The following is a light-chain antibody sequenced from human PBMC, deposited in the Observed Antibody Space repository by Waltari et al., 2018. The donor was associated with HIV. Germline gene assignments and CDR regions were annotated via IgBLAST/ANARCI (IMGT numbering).Light chain of an antibody. J-gene: IGKJ2*01. CDR1: QMINSA. CDR3: QQNDSYSRT. CDR2: KAS. Sequence: DIQMTQSPSTLSASIGDRVTITCRASQMINSALAWYQQKPGKAPKLLIYKASSLQSDVPSRVSGSESGTEFTCTICSRQSDDFATYGCQQNDSYSRTFGQGTKLEIK. V-gene: IGKV1-5*03.